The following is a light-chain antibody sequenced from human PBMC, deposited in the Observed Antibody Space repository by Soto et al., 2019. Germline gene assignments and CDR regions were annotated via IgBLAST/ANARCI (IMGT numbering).Light chain of an antibody. J-gene: IGLJ3*02. Sequence: QSVLTQPASVSGSPGQSITISCTGTSSDVGGYKYVSWYQQHPGKAPKLMIFEVSNRTSGVSNRFSGSKSGNTASLTISGLQAEDEGDYYCSSYTTSDTWVFGGGTKVTVL. CDR3: SSYTTSDTWV. CDR1: SSDVGGYKY. CDR2: EVS. V-gene: IGLV2-14*01.